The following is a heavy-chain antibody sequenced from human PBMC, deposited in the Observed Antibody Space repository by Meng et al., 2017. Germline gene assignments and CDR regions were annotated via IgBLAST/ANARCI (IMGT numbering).Heavy chain of an antibody. V-gene: IGHV1-2*06. D-gene: IGHD3-10*01. CDR1: GYTFTGYY. CDR2: INPNSGGT. Sequence: ASVKVSCKASGYTFTGYYMHWVRQAPGQGLEWMGRINPNSGGTNYAQKFQGRVTMTRDTSISTAYMELSRLRSDDTAVYYCARGGRVRGVSYYYYGMDVWGQGTTVTVSS. CDR3: ARGGRVRGVSYYYYGMDV. J-gene: IGHJ6*02.